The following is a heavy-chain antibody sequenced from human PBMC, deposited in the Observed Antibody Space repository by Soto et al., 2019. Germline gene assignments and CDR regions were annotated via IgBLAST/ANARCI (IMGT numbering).Heavy chain of an antibody. CDR3: ARGPVSARDSSGYSPY. CDR1: GFTFSSYE. J-gene: IGHJ4*02. Sequence: EVQLVDSGGGLVQPGGSLRLSCAASGFTFSSYEMNWVRQAPGKGLEWVSYISSSGSTIYYADSVKGRFTISRDNAKNSLYLQMNSLRAEDTAVYYCARGPVSARDSSGYSPYWGQGTLVTVSS. D-gene: IGHD3-22*01. CDR2: ISSSGSTI. V-gene: IGHV3-48*03.